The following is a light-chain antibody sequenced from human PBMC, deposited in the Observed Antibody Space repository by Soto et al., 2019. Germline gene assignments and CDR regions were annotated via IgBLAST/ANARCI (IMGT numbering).Light chain of an antibody. CDR2: GAS. V-gene: IGKV3-20*01. CDR3: QQDNT. Sequence: EIVLTQSRGTLSLSPGERATLSCRASQSVSSSYLAWYQQKPGQAPRLLIYGASSRATGIPDRFSGSGSGTDFTLTISRLEPEDFAVYYCQQDNTFGQGTKLEIK. CDR1: QSVSSSY. J-gene: IGKJ2*01.